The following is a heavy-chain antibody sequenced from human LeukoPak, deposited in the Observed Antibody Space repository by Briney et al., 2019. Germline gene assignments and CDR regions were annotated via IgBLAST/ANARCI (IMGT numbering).Heavy chain of an antibody. V-gene: IGHV1-69*04. CDR2: IIPIFGIA. Sequence: SVKVSCKASGGTFSSYAISWVRQAPGQRLEWMGRIIPIFGIANYAQKFQGRVTITADKSTSTAYMELSSLRSEDTAVYYCARDPPYDSGVGDYYYYGMDVWGQGTTVTVSS. CDR1: GGTFSSYA. D-gene: IGHD3-3*01. J-gene: IGHJ6*02. CDR3: ARDPPYDSGVGDYYYYGMDV.